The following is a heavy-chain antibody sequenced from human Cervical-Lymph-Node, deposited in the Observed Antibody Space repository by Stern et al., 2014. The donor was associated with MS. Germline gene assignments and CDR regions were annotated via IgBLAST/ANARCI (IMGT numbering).Heavy chain of an antibody. V-gene: IGHV5-51*01. CDR1: GYNFASYW. CDR3: ARKGTYGLDY. Sequence: EVQLVQSGAEVKKPGESLKISCKGSGYNFASYWIGWVRQVPGKGLEWMGIIYHDDSDARYTPSFQGQVTMSADKSIGTAYLQWSSLKASDTAFYFCARKGTYGLDYWGQGALVTVSS. J-gene: IGHJ4*02. D-gene: IGHD3-10*01. CDR2: IYHDDSDA.